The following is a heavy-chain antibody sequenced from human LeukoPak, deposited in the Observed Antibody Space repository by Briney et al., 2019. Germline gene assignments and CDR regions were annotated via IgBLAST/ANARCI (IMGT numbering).Heavy chain of an antibody. J-gene: IGHJ4*02. CDR2: ISQSGNS. V-gene: IGHV4-30-2*01. Sequence: SETLSLTCKVSGDSLSSSTCNWSWIRQPPGKGLEWIGYISQSGNSYFTPSLKSRATISVDRSKNQFSLTLTSVTAADTAVYYCARAPRDDSGYFDYWGQGTLVTVSS. CDR3: ARAPRDDSGYFDY. CDR1: GDSLSSSTCN. D-gene: IGHD3-22*01.